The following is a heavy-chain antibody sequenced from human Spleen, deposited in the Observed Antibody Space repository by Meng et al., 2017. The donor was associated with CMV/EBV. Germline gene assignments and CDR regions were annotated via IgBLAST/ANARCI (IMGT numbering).Heavy chain of an antibody. CDR1: GGSISSYY. CDR3: ARVPGTEDPVINY. Sequence: QVQRQESGPGLVKPSETLSLTCTVSGGSISSYYWSWIRQPPGKGLEWIGYIYYSGSTNYNPSLKSRVTISVDTSKNQFSLKLSSVTAADTAVYYCARVPGTEDPVINYWGQGTLVTVSS. V-gene: IGHV4-59*01. J-gene: IGHJ4*02. CDR2: IYYSGST. D-gene: IGHD3-10*01.